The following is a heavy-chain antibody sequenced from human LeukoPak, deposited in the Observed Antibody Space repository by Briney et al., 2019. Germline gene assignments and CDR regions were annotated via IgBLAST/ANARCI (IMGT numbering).Heavy chain of an antibody. V-gene: IGHV3-11*04. CDR1: GFIFSDYY. CDR2: ISSSGSSI. D-gene: IGHD1-26*01. Sequence: GGSLRLSCAASGFIFSDYYMSWIRQAPGKGLEWVSYISSSGSSIYYADSMKGRFTISRDNAKDSLYLQMNSLRAEDTAVYYCARALRIGVARFDPWGQGTLVTVSS. CDR3: ARALRIGVARFDP. J-gene: IGHJ5*02.